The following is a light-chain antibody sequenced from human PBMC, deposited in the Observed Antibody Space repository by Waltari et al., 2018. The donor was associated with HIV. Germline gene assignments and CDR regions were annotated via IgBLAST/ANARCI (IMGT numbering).Light chain of an antibody. Sequence: QSALTQPASVSGSPGQPITISSTGTGSAVGGYNSAPWYQQHPGKAPQLMIYDVSNRPSGVSNRFSGSKSGNTASLTISGLQAEDEADYYCSSYTSSSSVVFGGGTKLTVL. CDR2: DVS. CDR1: GSAVGGYNS. J-gene: IGLJ2*01. V-gene: IGLV2-14*01. CDR3: SSYTSSSSVV.